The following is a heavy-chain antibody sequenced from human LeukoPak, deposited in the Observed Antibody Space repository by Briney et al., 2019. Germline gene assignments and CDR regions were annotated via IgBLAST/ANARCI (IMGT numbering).Heavy chain of an antibody. D-gene: IGHD3-22*01. J-gene: IGHJ4*02. V-gene: IGHV4-4*07. CDR1: GGTMTNYY. CDR3: ARVGVVESSGYHDYYFDF. CDR2: IYSSGST. Sequence: SETLSLTCTVSGGTMTNYYWSWIRQPAGKELEWVGRIYSSGSTNYNPSLKSRVTMSVDTSKNQFSLNLTSVTVADMAVYFCARVGVVESSGYHDYYFDFWGQGSLVTVSS.